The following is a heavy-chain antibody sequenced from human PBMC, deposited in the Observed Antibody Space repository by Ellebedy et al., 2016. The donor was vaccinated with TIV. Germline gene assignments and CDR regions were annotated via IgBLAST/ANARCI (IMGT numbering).Heavy chain of an antibody. D-gene: IGHD1-26*01. J-gene: IGHJ4*02. V-gene: IGHV2-70*11. Sequence: SGPTLVKPTQTLTLTCTFSGFSLSTSGMCVSWIRQPPGKALEWLARIEWNDDKYYSTSLTTRLTISKGTSKNQVVLTMTNMDPVDTATYYCARVWDSSLDYWGQGTLVTVSS. CDR3: ARVWDSSLDY. CDR2: IEWNDDK. CDR1: GFSLSTSGMC.